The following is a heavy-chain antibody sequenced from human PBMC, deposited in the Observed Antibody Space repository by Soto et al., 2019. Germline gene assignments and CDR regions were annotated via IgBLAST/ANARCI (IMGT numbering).Heavy chain of an antibody. Sequence: SETLSLTCTVSGGSISSSSYYWGWIRQPPGKGLEWIGSIYYSGSTHHNPSLKSRVTISVDTSKNQFSLKLSSVTAADTAVYYCASPYGSGSYPSGHYYYYGMDVWGQGTTVTVSS. J-gene: IGHJ6*02. V-gene: IGHV4-39*01. D-gene: IGHD3-10*01. CDR3: ASPYGSGSYPSGHYYYYGMDV. CDR2: IYYSGST. CDR1: GGSISSSSYY.